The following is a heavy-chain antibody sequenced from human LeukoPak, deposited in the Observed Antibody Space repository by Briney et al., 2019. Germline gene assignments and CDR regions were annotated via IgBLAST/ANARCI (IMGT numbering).Heavy chain of an antibody. D-gene: IGHD3-10*01. V-gene: IGHV3-23*01. CDR2: ISGSGGST. CDR3: AKDGSYYYGSGSYYHYYYYGMDV. Sequence: GGSLRLSCAASGFTFSSYAMSRVRQAPGKGLEWVSAISGSGGSTYYADSVKGRFTISRDNSKNTLYLQMNSLRAEDTAVYYCAKDGSYYYGSGSYYHYYYYGMDVWGQGTTVTVSS. CDR1: GFTFSSYA. J-gene: IGHJ6*02.